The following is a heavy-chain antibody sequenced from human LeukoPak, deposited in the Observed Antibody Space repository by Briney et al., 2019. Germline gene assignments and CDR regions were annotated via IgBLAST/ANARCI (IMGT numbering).Heavy chain of an antibody. CDR1: GGSISSSNW. D-gene: IGHD3-22*01. Sequence: SETLSLTCAVSGGSISSSNWWSWVRQPPGKGLEWIGEIYHSGSTNYNPSLKSRVTISVDKSKNQFSLKLSSVTAADTAVYYCARVDYYDSSGYSGEFDPWGQGTLVTVSS. CDR3: ARVDYYDSSGYSGEFDP. CDR2: IYHSGST. V-gene: IGHV4-4*02. J-gene: IGHJ5*02.